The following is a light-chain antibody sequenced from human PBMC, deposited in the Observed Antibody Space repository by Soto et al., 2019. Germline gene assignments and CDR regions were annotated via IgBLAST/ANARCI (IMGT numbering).Light chain of an antibody. V-gene: IGLV2-14*03. CDR2: GVS. Sequence: QSVLTQPASVSGSPGQSITISCTGTSSDVGAYKYVSWYQQHPGKAPKLIIYGVSNRPSGVSNRFSGSKSGNTAFLTISGLQPEDEADYYCSSFKGTTTLDVFGTGTRSPS. CDR1: SSDVGAYKY. CDR3: SSFKGTTTLDV. J-gene: IGLJ1*01.